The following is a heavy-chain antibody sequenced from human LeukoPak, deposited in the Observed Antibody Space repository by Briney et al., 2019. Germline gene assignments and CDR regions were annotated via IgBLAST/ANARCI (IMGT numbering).Heavy chain of an antibody. CDR2: IRSKANSYAT. CDR3: TRLPYDILTGFLDY. V-gene: IGHV3-73*01. Sequence: GGSLKLSCAASGFTFSGSAMHWVRQASGKGLEWVGRIRSKANSYATAYAASVKGRFTISRDDSKNTAYLQMNSLKTEDTAVYYCTRLPYDILTGFLDYWGQGTLVTVSS. CDR1: GFTFSGSA. J-gene: IGHJ4*02. D-gene: IGHD3-9*01.